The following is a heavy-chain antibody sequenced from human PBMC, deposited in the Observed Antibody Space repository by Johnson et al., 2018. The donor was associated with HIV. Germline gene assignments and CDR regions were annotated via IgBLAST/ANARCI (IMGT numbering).Heavy chain of an antibody. CDR3: ARACRDGYTCDVYDI. J-gene: IGHJ3*02. Sequence: VQLVESGGGLVQPGRSLRLSCAASGFTVSGNYMTWVRQAPGKGLEWVSVLFSGGTTYYADSVKGRFTISRDNSKNTLYLQMNSLRVEDTAIYYCARACRDGYTCDVYDIWGQGTMVTVSS. D-gene: IGHD5-24*01. V-gene: IGHV3-66*01. CDR2: LFSGGTT. CDR1: GFTVSGNY.